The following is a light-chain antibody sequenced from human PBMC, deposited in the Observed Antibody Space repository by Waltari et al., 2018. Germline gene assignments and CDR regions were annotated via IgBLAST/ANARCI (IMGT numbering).Light chain of an antibody. J-gene: IGLJ2*01. CDR1: SSDVGGYNS. V-gene: IGLV2-14*03. CDR2: DAS. CDR3: SSQSSDNVVL. Sequence: SALTQPASVSGSPGQSITISCTGTSSDVGGYNSVSWYQDHPGQSPKVIIYDASDRPAMASGCSSGYKCDNAASLTTSGLQAEDEADYYCSSQSSDNVVLFGGGTKLTVL.